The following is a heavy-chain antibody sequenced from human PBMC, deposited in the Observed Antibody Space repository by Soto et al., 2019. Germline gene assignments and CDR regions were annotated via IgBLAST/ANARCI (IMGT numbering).Heavy chain of an antibody. D-gene: IGHD1-7*01. Sequence: ASVKVSCKASGYTFTSYDINWVRQATGQGLEWMGWMNPNSGNTGYAQKFQGRVTMTRNTSISTAYMELSSLRSEDTAVYYCARGQNSLYYYYGMDVWGQGTTVTVSS. V-gene: IGHV1-8*01. CDR1: GYTFTSYD. CDR2: MNPNSGNT. CDR3: ARGQNSLYYYYGMDV. J-gene: IGHJ6*02.